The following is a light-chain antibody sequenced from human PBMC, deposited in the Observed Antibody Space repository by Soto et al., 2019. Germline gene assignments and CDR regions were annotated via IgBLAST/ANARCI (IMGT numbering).Light chain of an antibody. V-gene: IGKV3-20*01. Sequence: EIVLMQSPGTLSLSPGERATLSCRASQSVTSTYLAWYQQKPGQAPRLLIYGASSRATGIPDRFSGSGSGPDFTLTISRLEPDDFAVYYCQQYDTSPFTFGPGTKVDIK. CDR1: QSVTSTY. CDR3: QQYDTSPFT. CDR2: GAS. J-gene: IGKJ3*01.